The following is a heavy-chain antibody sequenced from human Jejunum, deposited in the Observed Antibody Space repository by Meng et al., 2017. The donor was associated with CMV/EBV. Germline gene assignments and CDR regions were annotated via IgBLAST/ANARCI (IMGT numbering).Heavy chain of an antibody. V-gene: IGHV4-39*07. CDR1: GGSVSSPSCY. CDR3: ARVSSIWSAFDY. Sequence: SGGSVSSPSCYWSCIRQSPAKGLEWIGSIYYSGSTYYKSSLRSRVTISVDTSKKQFSLKLKFVTAADTAVYYCARVSSIWSAFDYWGLGRLVTVSS. CDR2: IYYSGST. D-gene: IGHD6-13*01. J-gene: IGHJ4*02.